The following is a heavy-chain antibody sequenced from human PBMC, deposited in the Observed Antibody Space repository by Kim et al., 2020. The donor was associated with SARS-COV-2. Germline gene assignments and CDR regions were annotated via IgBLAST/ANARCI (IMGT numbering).Heavy chain of an antibody. J-gene: IGHJ6*02. CDR2: TYYRSKWYN. CDR1: GDSVSSNSAA. Sequence: SQTLSLTCAISGDSVSSNSAAWNWIRQSPSRGLEWLGRTYYRSKWYNDYAVSVKSRITINPDTSKNQFSLQLNSVTPEDTAVYYCARVAAAGTRGSYYYGMEVWGQGTTVTVSS. V-gene: IGHV6-1*01. CDR3: ARVAAAGTRGSYYYGMEV. D-gene: IGHD6-13*01.